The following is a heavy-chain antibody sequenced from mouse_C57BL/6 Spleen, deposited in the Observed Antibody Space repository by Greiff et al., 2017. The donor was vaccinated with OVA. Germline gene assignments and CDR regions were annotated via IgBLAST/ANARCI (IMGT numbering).Heavy chain of an antibody. CDR3: ARHGSSFYWYFDV. J-gene: IGHJ1*03. V-gene: IGHV1-55*01. CDR2: IYPGSGST. D-gene: IGHD1-1*01. Sequence: QVHVKQPGAELVKPGASVKMSCKASGYTFTSYWITWVKQRPGQGLEWIGDIYPGSGSTNYNEKFKSKATLTVDTSSSTAYMQRSSLTSEDSAVYYCARHGSSFYWYFDVWGTGTTVTVSS. CDR1: GYTFTSYW.